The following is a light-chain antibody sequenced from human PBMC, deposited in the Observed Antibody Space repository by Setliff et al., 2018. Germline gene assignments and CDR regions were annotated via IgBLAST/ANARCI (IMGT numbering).Light chain of an antibody. J-gene: IGLJ2*01. CDR2: DNN. CDR1: SSNIGTNY. CDR3: GTWDTSLSAVV. V-gene: IGLV1-51*01. Sequence: KRTISCSGSSSNIGTNYVSWYQQLPGTAPKLLIFDNNKRPSGIPDRFSGSTSGSSATLGITGLQTGDEADYYCGTWDTSLSAVVFGGGTKGTVL.